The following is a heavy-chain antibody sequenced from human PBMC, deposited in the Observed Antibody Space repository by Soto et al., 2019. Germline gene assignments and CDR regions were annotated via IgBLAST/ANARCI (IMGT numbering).Heavy chain of an antibody. CDR1: GGTFSSYA. Sequence: SLKVSCKASGGTFSSYAISWVRQAPGQGLEWMGGIIPIFGTANYAQKFQGRVTITADESTSTAYMELSSLRSEDTAVYYCARELDGIAAAGTPQYNYYYGMDVWGQGTTVTVSS. D-gene: IGHD6-13*01. J-gene: IGHJ6*02. CDR3: ARELDGIAAAGTPQYNYYYGMDV. V-gene: IGHV1-69*13. CDR2: IIPIFGTA.